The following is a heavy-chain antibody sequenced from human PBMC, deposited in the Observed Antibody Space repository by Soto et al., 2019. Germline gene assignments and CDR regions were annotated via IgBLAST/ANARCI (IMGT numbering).Heavy chain of an antibody. Sequence: EVQLLESGGGWVQPGGSLRLSCAASGLTFSNYGMTWVRQAPGKGLEWVSAISGSGDTYNVDSLKGRFSISRDNSKSTLFLQMNSLRAEDTAVYYCATYGGDSGGFEYFKHWGQGTLVTVSS. V-gene: IGHV3-23*01. CDR3: ATYGGDSGGFEYFKH. CDR1: GLTFSNYG. J-gene: IGHJ1*01. D-gene: IGHD2-21*02. CDR2: ISGSGDT.